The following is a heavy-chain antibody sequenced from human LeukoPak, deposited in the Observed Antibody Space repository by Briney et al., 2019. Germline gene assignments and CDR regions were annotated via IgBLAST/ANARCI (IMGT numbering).Heavy chain of an antibody. Sequence: PGGSLRLSCAASGFTFSSYGMHWVRQAPGKGLEWVAFIRYDGSNKYYADSVKGRFTISRDNSKNTLYLQMNCLRAEDTAVYYCAKDSYDSSGYPNWFDPWGQGTLVTVSS. V-gene: IGHV3-30*02. CDR1: GFTFSSYG. J-gene: IGHJ5*02. CDR3: AKDSYDSSGYPNWFDP. D-gene: IGHD3-22*01. CDR2: IRYDGSNK.